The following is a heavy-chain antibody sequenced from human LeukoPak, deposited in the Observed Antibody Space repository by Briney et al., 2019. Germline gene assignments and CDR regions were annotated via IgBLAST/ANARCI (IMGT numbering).Heavy chain of an antibody. V-gene: IGHV1-18*01. D-gene: IGHD2-15*01. CDR3: ARAVAGWYYYYMDV. CDR2: ISAYNGNT. CDR1: GYTFTSYG. Sequence: ASVKVSCKASGYTFTSYGISWVRQAPGQGLEWMGWISAYNGNTNYAQKLQGRVTMTTDTSTSTAYMELRSLRSDDTAVYYCARAVAGWYYYYMDVWDKGTTVTVSS. J-gene: IGHJ6*03.